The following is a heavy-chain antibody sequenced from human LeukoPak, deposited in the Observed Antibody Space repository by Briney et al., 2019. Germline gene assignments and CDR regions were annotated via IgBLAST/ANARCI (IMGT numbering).Heavy chain of an antibody. J-gene: IGHJ4*02. CDR3: ARELGYSNTWYGGGY. V-gene: IGHV1-46*01. Sequence: ASVKVSCKASGYTFTGYYMHWVRQAPGQGLEWMGWINPSGGNTNYAQKFQGRVTMTRDTSTSTVYMGLSSLRSEDTAVFYCARELGYSNTWYGGGYWGQGTLVTVSS. D-gene: IGHD6-13*01. CDR2: INPSGGNT. CDR1: GYTFTGYY.